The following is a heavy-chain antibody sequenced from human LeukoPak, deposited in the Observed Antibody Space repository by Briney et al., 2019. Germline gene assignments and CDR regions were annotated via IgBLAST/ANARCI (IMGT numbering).Heavy chain of an antibody. CDR3: ARTARLLDY. Sequence: PGGSLRLSCAASGFSFSDHYMTWIRQAPGKGLEWLSYISNSGGTTNYADSVKGRFTVSRDNAKNSLFLQMNSLGAEDTAVYYCARTARLLDYWGQGTLVTVSS. CDR2: ISNSGGTT. J-gene: IGHJ4*02. CDR1: GFSFSDHY. V-gene: IGHV3-11*01. D-gene: IGHD2-21*02.